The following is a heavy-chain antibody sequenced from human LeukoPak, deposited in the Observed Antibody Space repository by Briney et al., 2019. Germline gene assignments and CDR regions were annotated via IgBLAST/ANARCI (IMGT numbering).Heavy chain of an antibody. V-gene: IGHV3-7*03. Sequence: GGSLRLSCAASGFTFSTYWMSWVRQAPGKGLEWVATLNLDGSDKYYVDSVKGRFTVSRDNAKNSLNLQMSSLRAEDTAVYYCGRGGRGSAAVVAPRSFDIWGQGTMVTVSS. CDR2: LNLDGSDK. CDR1: GFTFSTYW. CDR3: GRGGRGSAAVVAPRSFDI. D-gene: IGHD3-22*01. J-gene: IGHJ3*02.